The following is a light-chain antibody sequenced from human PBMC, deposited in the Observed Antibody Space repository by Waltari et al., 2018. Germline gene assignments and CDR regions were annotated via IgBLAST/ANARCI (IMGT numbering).Light chain of an antibody. J-gene: IGKJ1*01. CDR2: WAS. V-gene: IGKV4-1*01. Sequence: DIVMTPSPDSLAVSLGERATITCKSSQTVLYSSNNKNYLAWYQQKAGQSPKLFLYWASTRQSGVPYRFSGSGSGTDFTLTISSLQAEDVAVYYCQQYYTTPTFGQGTKVEIK. CDR3: QQYYTTPT. CDR1: QTVLYSSNNKNY.